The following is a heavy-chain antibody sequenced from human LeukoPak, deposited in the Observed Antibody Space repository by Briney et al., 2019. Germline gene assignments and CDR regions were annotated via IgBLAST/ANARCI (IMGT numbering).Heavy chain of an antibody. V-gene: IGHV4-39*01. CDR2: IYYSGST. Sequence: SETLSLTCTVSGGSISSSSYYWGRIRQPPGKGLEWIGSIYYSGSTYYNPSLKSRVTISVDTSKNQFSLKLSSVTAADTAVYYCARLISTISANIAAAGTHYYGMDVWGQGTTVTVSS. D-gene: IGHD6-13*01. J-gene: IGHJ6*02. CDR3: ARLISTISANIAAAGTHYYGMDV. CDR1: GGSISSSSYY.